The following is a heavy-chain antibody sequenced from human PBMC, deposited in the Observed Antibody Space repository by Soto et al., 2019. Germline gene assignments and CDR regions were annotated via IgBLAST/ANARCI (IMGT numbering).Heavy chain of an antibody. J-gene: IGHJ6*02. CDR3: SRVGCSNSNCQTRGMDV. Sequence: QVQLQESGPGLVRPSETLYLICNVSGSPISNYYWSWVRQPAGKGLEWVGRIYSDGATNYSPSLKSRVFMSLDMSGNQFSLQLNSVTAADTAVYYCSRVGCSNSNCQTRGMDVWGQGTTVTVSS. D-gene: IGHD2-2*01. CDR2: IYSDGAT. V-gene: IGHV4-4*07. CDR1: GSPISNYY.